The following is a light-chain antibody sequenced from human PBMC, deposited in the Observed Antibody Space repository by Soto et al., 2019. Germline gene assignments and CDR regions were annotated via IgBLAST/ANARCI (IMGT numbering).Light chain of an antibody. Sequence: ESVLSQSPWTLSLSPGERAPLSCRASQSVSSSYLAWYQQKPGQAPRLLIYGASSRATGIPDRFSGSGSGTDFTLTISRLEPEDFAVYYCQQYGSSPTFGQGTRL. CDR3: QQYGSSPT. CDR1: QSVSSSY. J-gene: IGKJ5*01. V-gene: IGKV3-20*01. CDR2: GAS.